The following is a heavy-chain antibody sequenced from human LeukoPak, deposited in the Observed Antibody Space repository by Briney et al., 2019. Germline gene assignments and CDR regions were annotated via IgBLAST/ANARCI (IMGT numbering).Heavy chain of an antibody. V-gene: IGHV3-48*04. Sequence: GGPLRLSCAASEFTFSAFAMNWVRQAPGKGLEWLSFIGGNSGTIRYADSVNGRFTVSRDNAKNSLYLQVNSLRAEDTAVYFCARDRNGGAFDYWGQGTLVTVSS. CDR3: ARDRNGGAFDY. CDR2: IGGNSGTI. D-gene: IGHD3-16*01. J-gene: IGHJ4*02. CDR1: EFTFSAFA.